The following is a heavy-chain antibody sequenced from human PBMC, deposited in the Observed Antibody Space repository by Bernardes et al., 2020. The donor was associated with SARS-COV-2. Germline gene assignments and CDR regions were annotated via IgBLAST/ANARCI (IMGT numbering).Heavy chain of an antibody. J-gene: IGHJ6*01. D-gene: IGHD1-26*01. CDR2: MNPNSGNT. V-gene: IGHV1-8*01. CDR1: GYTFTAYD. Sequence: ASVKVSCKTSGYTFTAYDISWVRQATGQGLEWMGWMNPNSGNTGYAQKFQGRLTMTRDTSISTAYMELTSLTSDDTAIYFCAIMMVGPTNYYYFYGMDVWGQGITVTVSS. CDR3: AIMMVGPTNYYYFYGMDV.